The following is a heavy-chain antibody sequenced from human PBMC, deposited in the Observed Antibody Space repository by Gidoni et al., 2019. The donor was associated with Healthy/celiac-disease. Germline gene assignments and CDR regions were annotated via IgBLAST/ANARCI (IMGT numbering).Heavy chain of an antibody. Sequence: QLQLPESCPGLVKPSATLSLTCTVSGGSISSSSYYRGWIRQPPGKGLEWIGSIYYSWSTYYNPSLKSRVTISVDTSKNQFSLKLSAVTAADTAVYYCARPVYCSSTSCYTSGGMDVWGQGTTVTVSS. CDR1: GGSISSSSYY. J-gene: IGHJ6*02. D-gene: IGHD2-2*02. CDR2: IYYSWST. CDR3: ARPVYCSSTSCYTSGGMDV. V-gene: IGHV4-39*01.